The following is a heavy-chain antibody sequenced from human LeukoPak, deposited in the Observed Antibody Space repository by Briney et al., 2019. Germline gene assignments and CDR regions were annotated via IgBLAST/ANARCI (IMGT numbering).Heavy chain of an antibody. D-gene: IGHD3-10*01. CDR2: IYHSGST. CDR1: GGSISSGGSS. Sequence: SETLSLTCAVSGGSISSGGSSWSWIRQPPGKGLEWIGYIYHSGSTYYNPSLKSRVTISVDRSKNQFSLKLSSVTAAATAVYYCARATYGGGMDVWGQGTTVTVSS. V-gene: IGHV4-30-2*01. J-gene: IGHJ6*02. CDR3: ARATYGGGMDV.